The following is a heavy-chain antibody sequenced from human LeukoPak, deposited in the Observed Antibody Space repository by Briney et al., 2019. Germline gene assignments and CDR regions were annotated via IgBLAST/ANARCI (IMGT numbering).Heavy chain of an antibody. Sequence: GGSLRLSCAASGFPFRNCWMHWVRRSPGRAVVCVSRVHSDGRYTNYADSVKGRFTISRDNAKSTLYLQMNSLGAEDTAVYYCAREGLGYSYDYWGQGTLVTVSS. CDR3: AREGLGYSYDY. CDR1: GFPFRNCW. J-gene: IGHJ4*02. V-gene: IGHV3-74*01. D-gene: IGHD5-18*01. CDR2: VHSDGRYT.